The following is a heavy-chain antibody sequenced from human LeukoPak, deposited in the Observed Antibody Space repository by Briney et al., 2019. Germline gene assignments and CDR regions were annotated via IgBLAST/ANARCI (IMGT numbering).Heavy chain of an antibody. CDR1: GGSISSYY. CDR2: IYYSGST. Sequence: SETLSLTCTVSGGSISSYYWSWIRQPPGKGLEWIGYIYYSGSTNYNPSLKSRVTISVDTSKNQFSLKLSSVTTADTAVYYCARVNDYGDSKIDYWGQGTLVTVSS. D-gene: IGHD4-17*01. J-gene: IGHJ4*02. CDR3: ARVNDYGDSKIDY. V-gene: IGHV4-59*01.